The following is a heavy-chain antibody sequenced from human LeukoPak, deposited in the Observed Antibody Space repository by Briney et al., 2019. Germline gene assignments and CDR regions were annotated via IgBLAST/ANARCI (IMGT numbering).Heavy chain of an antibody. CDR3: AKNYGDYGSGDADDY. Sequence: GSLRLSCAASGFTFSSYAMSWVRQAPGKGLEWVSAISGSGGSTYYADSVKGRFTISRDNSKNTLYLQMNSLRAEDTAVYYCAKNYGDYGSGDADDYWGQGTLVTVSS. CDR2: ISGSGGST. CDR1: GFTFSSYA. D-gene: IGHD4-17*01. V-gene: IGHV3-23*01. J-gene: IGHJ4*02.